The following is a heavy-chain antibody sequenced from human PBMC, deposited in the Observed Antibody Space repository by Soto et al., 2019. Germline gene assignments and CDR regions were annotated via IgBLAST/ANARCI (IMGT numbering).Heavy chain of an antibody. V-gene: IGHV1-69*13. CDR1: GGIFSSYA. J-gene: IGHJ6*02. D-gene: IGHD2-2*01. Sequence: GASVKVSCKASGGIFSSYAISWVRQAPGQGLEWMGGIIPISDTTNYAQKFQGRVTITADESTSTAYMELSSLRSEDTAVYYCARSQGSSTSLEIYYYYYYGMDVWGQGTLVTVSS. CDR2: IIPISDTT. CDR3: ARSQGSSTSLEIYYYYYYGMDV.